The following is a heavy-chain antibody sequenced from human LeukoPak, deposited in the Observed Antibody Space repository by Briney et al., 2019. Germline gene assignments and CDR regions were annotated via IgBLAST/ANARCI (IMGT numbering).Heavy chain of an antibody. V-gene: IGHV3-7*01. CDR2: IKQDGSEK. CDR3: ARTGPSRWLLYYYYYYMDV. J-gene: IGHJ6*03. Sequence: GGSLRLSCAASGFTFSSYWMSWVRQAPGKGLGWVANIKQDGSEKYYVDSVKGRFTISRDNAKNSLYLQMNSLRAEDTAVYYCARTGPSRWLLYYYYYYMDVWGKGTTVTISS. CDR1: GFTFSSYW. D-gene: IGHD5-12*01.